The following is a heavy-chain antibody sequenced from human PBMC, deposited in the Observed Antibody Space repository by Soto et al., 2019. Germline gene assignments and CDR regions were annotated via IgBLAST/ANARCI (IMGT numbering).Heavy chain of an antibody. Sequence: QVQLQQWGAGLLKPSETLSLTCAVYGGSFSGYYWNWIRQPPGKGLEWIGEINHSGSTNYNPHLKSRVTISVDKSQNQFSLKLRYVTAADTALYYCAIGYSGLDYDILTGPNHFDYWGQGTLVTVSS. CDR1: GGSFSGYY. J-gene: IGHJ4*02. D-gene: IGHD3-9*01. CDR2: INHSGST. CDR3: AIGYSGLDYDILTGPNHFDY. V-gene: IGHV4-34*01.